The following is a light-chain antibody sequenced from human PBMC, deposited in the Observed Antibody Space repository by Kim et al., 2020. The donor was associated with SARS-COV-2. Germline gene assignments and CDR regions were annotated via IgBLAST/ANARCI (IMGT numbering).Light chain of an antibody. Sequence: PGESATLSGRASQSVSSYLAWYQQKPGQAPRLIIYDASNRATGIPARFSGSGSGTDFTLTISSLEPEDFAVYYCQQRSNWPPIFTFGPGTKVDIK. CDR1: QSVSSY. CDR3: QQRSNWPPIFT. J-gene: IGKJ3*01. CDR2: DAS. V-gene: IGKV3-11*01.